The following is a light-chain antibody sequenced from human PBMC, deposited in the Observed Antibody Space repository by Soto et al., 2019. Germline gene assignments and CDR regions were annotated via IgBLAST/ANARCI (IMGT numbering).Light chain of an antibody. CDR3: QQSYGAPIT. CDR2: AAY. J-gene: IGKJ5*01. CDR1: QDVSDY. Sequence: DIHLTHSPSFLSASVGDIVTITSRASQDVSDYLAWYQHAPGKAPNLLIYAAYTLQSGVTSRFSGSGSGTEFSLTITSLQPEDFATYYCQQSYGAPITFGLGTRLEIK. V-gene: IGKV1-9*01.